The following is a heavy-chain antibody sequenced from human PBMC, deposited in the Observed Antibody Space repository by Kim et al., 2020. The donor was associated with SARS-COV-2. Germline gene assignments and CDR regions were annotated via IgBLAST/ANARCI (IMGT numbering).Heavy chain of an antibody. J-gene: IGHJ4*02. Sequence: GGSLRLSCVASGFTFSTYAMSWVRQAPGKGLEWVSGINSSGGSTYYADSVKGRFTISRDNSKNRLYLQMHSLRAEDTAVYYCAKSLPYYYGSGTYPLDYWGQGTLVTVSS. D-gene: IGHD3-10*01. CDR3: AKSLPYYYGSGTYPLDY. CDR1: GFTFSTYA. V-gene: IGHV3-23*01. CDR2: INSSGGST.